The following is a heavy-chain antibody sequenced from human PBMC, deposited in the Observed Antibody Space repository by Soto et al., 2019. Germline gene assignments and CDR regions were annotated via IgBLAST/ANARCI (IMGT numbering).Heavy chain of an antibody. Sequence: PGGSLRLSCAASGFTFRSHSMHWVRQSPGKGLEWLAVVSSDGTSKFYVDSVKGRFTVYRDNYENTLFLQMNSLRDEDMGLYFCARDVTGTSATWLDPWGQGTLVTVSS. CDR1: GFTFRSHS. CDR3: ARDVTGTSATWLDP. V-gene: IGHV3-30*14. D-gene: IGHD1-7*01. CDR2: VSSDGTSK. J-gene: IGHJ5*02.